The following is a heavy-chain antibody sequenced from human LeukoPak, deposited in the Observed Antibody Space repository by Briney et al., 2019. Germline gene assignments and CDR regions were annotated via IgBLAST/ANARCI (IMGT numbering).Heavy chain of an antibody. Sequence: GGSLRLSCAASGFTFSNSAMNWVRQAPGKGLEWVSSINDVGSHIYYADSVRGRFTISRDNAKTSVYLQMNNLRPEDTAVYYCARDATYYLRYGYFDCWGHGTLITVSS. CDR2: INDVGSHI. V-gene: IGHV3-21*01. D-gene: IGHD5/OR15-5a*01. CDR3: ARDATYYLRYGYFDC. J-gene: IGHJ4*01. CDR1: GFTFSNSA.